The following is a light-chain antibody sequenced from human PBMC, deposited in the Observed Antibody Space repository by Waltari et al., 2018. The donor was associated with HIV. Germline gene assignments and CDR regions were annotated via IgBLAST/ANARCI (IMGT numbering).Light chain of an antibody. J-gene: IGLJ3*02. V-gene: IGLV1-51*01. CDR3: GTWDSSLSSVV. CDR1: TSNIGNNY. Sequence: QSVLTQPPSMSAASGQKVTISCSGGTSNIGNNYVSWYQQIPGAAPKLLIYDNYKRPSGFPDRFSGSKSGTSGTLGITGLQSGDEADYYCGTWDSSLSSVVFGVGTKLTVL. CDR2: DNY.